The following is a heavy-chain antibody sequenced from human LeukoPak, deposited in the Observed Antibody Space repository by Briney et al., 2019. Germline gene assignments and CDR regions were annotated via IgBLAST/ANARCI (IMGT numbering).Heavy chain of an antibody. CDR3: ARRTGEPDPHYYYYYGMDV. V-gene: IGHV4-59*08. D-gene: IGHD1-1*01. Sequence: PSETLSLTCTVSGGSISSYYWSWIRQPPGKGLEWIGYIYYSGSTNYNPSLKSRVTISVDTSKHQFSLKLSSVTAADTAVYYCARRTGEPDPHYYYYYGMDVWGQGTTVTVSS. J-gene: IGHJ6*02. CDR1: GGSISSYY. CDR2: IYYSGST.